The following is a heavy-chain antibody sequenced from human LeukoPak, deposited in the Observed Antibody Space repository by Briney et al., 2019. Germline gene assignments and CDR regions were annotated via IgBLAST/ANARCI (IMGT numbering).Heavy chain of an antibody. CDR2: IYYSGST. CDR1: GGSISSYY. D-gene: IGHD5-12*01. CDR3: AGGRVDIVATRDY. Sequence: PSETLSLTCTVSGGSISSYYWSWLRQPPGKGLEWIGYIYYSGSTNYNPSLKSRVTKSVDTSKNQFSLKLSSVTAADTAVYYCAGGRVDIVATRDYWGQGTLVTVSS. J-gene: IGHJ4*02. V-gene: IGHV4-59*01.